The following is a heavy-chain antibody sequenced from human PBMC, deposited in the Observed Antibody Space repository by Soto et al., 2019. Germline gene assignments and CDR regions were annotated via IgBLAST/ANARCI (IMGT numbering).Heavy chain of an antibody. J-gene: IGHJ4*02. D-gene: IGHD3-10*01. CDR2: IIPIFGTA. V-gene: IGHV1-69*13. CDR1: GGTFSSYA. CDR3: AADPYYYASGI. Sequence: SVKVSCKASGGTFSSYAISWVRQAPGQGLEWMGGIIPIFGTANYAQKFQGRVTITADESTSTAYMELSSLRGEDTGIYYCAADPYYYASGIWGQGTLVTVSS.